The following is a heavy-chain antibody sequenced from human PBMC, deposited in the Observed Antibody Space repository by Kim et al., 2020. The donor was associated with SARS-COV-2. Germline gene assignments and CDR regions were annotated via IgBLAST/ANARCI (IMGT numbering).Heavy chain of an antibody. CDR3: AKGSGWYVGYNWFDP. J-gene: IGHJ5*02. CDR1: GFTFSSYA. D-gene: IGHD6-19*01. CDR2: ISGSGGST. V-gene: IGHV3-23*01. Sequence: GGSLRLSCAASGFTFSSYAMSWVRQAPGKGLEWVSAISGSGGSTYYADSVKGRFTISRDNSKNTLYLQMNSLRAEDTAVYYCAKGSGWYVGYNWFDPWGQGTLVTVSS.